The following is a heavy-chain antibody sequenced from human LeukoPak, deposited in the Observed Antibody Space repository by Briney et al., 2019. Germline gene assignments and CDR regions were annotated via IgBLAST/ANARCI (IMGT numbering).Heavy chain of an antibody. V-gene: IGHV4-59*12. Sequence: SETLSLTCTVSGGSISSYYWSWIRQPAGKGLEWIGEINHSGSTYYNPSLKSRVTISVDTSKNQFSLKLSSVTAADTAVYYCARDLYYYGSGSYRYFDPWGQGTLVTVSS. CDR2: INHSGST. CDR1: GGSISSYY. CDR3: ARDLYYYGSGSYRYFDP. J-gene: IGHJ5*02. D-gene: IGHD3-10*01.